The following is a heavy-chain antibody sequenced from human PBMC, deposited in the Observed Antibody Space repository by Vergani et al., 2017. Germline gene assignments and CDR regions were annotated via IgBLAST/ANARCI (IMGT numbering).Heavy chain of an antibody. V-gene: IGHV3-30-3*01. J-gene: IGHJ4*02. D-gene: IGHD3-22*01. CDR1: GFTFSSYA. Sequence: QVQLVESGGGVVQPGRSLRLSCAASGFTFSSYAMHWVRQAPGKGLEGVAVISYDGSNKYYADSVKGRFTISRDNSKNTLYLQMNSLRAEDTAVYYCARDRDYDSSGYYLRWGQGTLVTVSS. CDR2: ISYDGSNK. CDR3: ARDRDYDSSGYYLR.